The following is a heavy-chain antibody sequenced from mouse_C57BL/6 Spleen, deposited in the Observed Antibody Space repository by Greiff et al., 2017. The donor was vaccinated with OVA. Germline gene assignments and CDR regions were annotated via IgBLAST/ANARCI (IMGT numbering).Heavy chain of an antibody. CDR3: AASYYEGSWFAY. V-gene: IGHV1-82*01. CDR1: GYAFSSSW. CDR2: IYPGDGDT. D-gene: IGHD1-1*01. Sequence: VQLQESGPELVKPGASVKISCKASGYAFSSSWMNWVKQRPGKGLEWIGPIYPGDGDTYYHGKFKGKATLTADNSSSTAYLQLSSLTSEDSAVYCCAASYYEGSWFAYWGQGTLVTVAA. J-gene: IGHJ3*01.